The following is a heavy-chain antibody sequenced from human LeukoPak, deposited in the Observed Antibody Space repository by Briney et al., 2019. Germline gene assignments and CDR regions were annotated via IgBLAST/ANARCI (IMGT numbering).Heavy chain of an antibody. V-gene: IGHV1-69*01. CDR2: IIPIFGTA. J-gene: IGHJ3*02. CDR3: ATDHSPTYYDILTGYRVHDAFDI. D-gene: IGHD3-9*01. CDR1: GGTFSSYA. Sequence: ASVKVSCKASGGTFSSYAISWVRQAPGQGLEWMGGIIPIFGTAYYAQKFQGRVTITADESTSTAYMELSSLRSEDTAVYYCATDHSPTYYDILTGYRVHDAFDIWGQGTMVTVSS.